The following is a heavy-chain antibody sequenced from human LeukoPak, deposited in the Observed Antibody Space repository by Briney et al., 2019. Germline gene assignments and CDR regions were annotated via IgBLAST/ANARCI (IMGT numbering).Heavy chain of an antibody. CDR3: ARGVVPAAVYFDY. V-gene: IGHV1-2*02. J-gene: IGHJ4*02. CDR1: GYTFTGYY. Sequence: GASVKVSCKASGYTFTGYYMHWVRQAPGQGLEWMGWINPNSGGTNYAQKFQGRVTMTRDTSISTAYMELSRLRSDDTAVYYCARGVVPAAVYFDYWGQGTLVTVSS. D-gene: IGHD2-2*01. CDR2: INPNSGGT.